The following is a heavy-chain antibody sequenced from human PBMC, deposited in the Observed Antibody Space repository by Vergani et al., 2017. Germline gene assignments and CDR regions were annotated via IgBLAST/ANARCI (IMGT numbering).Heavy chain of an antibody. CDR2: ISYSGST. V-gene: IGHV4-61*01. CDR1: GGSISSGSYY. D-gene: IGHD2-21*02. Sequence: QVQLQESGPGLVKPSQTLSLTCTVSGGSISSGSYYWSWIRQPPGKGLEWIGYISYSGSTNYNPSLKSRVTISVDTSKNQFSLKLSSVTAADTAVYYCARSLVPGRYCGGDCYSPFDYWGQGTLVTVSS. J-gene: IGHJ4*02. CDR3: ARSLVPGRYCGGDCYSPFDY.